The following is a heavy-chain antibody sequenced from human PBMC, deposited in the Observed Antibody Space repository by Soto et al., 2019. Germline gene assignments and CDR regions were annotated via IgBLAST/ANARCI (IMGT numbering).Heavy chain of an antibody. J-gene: IGHJ4*02. V-gene: IGHV4-59*08. CDR1: GGSISSYY. D-gene: IGHD1-1*01. Sequence: QVQLQESGPGLVKPSETVSLNCTVSGGSISSYYWGWNRQPPGKGRAWSVYIFYSGGTKYNPSLQWPASIAVDKPKNRFPRKLNAVAAAERAVYFCGRHYPTGNNWNDFDYWGRGALVPVS. CDR2: IFYSGGT. CDR3: GRHYPTGNNWNDFDY.